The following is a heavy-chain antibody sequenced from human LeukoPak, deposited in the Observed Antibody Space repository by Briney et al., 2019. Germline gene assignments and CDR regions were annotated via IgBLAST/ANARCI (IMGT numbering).Heavy chain of an antibody. CDR1: GGSFSGYY. Sequence: SETLSLTCAVYGGSFSGYYWSWIRHPPGKGLEWIGEINHSGSTNYNPSLKSRVTISVDTSKNQFSLKLSSVTAADTAVYYCARGRRIAAAGMYYYYYGMDVWGQGTTVTVSS. J-gene: IGHJ6*02. CDR2: INHSGST. V-gene: IGHV4-34*01. CDR3: ARGRRIAAAGMYYYYYGMDV. D-gene: IGHD6-13*01.